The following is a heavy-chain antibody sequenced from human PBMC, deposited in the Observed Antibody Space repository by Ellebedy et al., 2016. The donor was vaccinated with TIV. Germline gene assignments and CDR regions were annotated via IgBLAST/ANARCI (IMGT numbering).Heavy chain of an antibody. V-gene: IGHV2-5*02. D-gene: IGHD3-22*01. J-gene: IGHJ6*02. CDR3: AHTKIVVVITGYYYYGMDV. CDR1: GFSLSTSGVG. CDR2: IYWDDDK. Sequence: SGPTLVKPTQTLTLTCTFSGFSLSTSGVGVGWICQPPGKALEWLALIYWDDDKRYSPSLKSRLTITKDTSKNQVVLTMTNMDPVDTATYYCAHTKIVVVITGYYYYGMDVWGQGTTVTVSS.